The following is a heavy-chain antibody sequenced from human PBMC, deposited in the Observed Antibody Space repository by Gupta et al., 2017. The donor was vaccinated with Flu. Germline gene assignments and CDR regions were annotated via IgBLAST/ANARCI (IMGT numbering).Heavy chain of an antibody. D-gene: IGHD2-21*01. V-gene: IGHV4-39*01. Sequence: QLQLQESGPGLVKPSETLSLTCTVSGGSISSSSYYWGWIRQPPGKGLEWIGSIYYSGSTYYNPSLKSRVTISVDTSKNQFSLKLSSVTAADTAVYYCARHEWRKHIVVVIARDDAFDIWGQGTMVTVSS. CDR1: GGSISSSSYY. CDR2: IYYSGST. CDR3: ARHEWRKHIVVVIARDDAFDI. J-gene: IGHJ3*02.